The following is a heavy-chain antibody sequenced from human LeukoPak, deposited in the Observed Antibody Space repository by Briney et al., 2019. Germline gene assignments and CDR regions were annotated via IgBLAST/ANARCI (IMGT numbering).Heavy chain of an antibody. Sequence: SGGSLRLSCTASGFTFSDYYMNWVRQAPGKGLEWISYIRNSGSATYYADSVEGRVTISRDNAKNSLFLQMNSLRPEDTAMYYCTRGAAVSGYPVFQHWGQGALVTVSS. CDR3: TRGAAVSGYPVFQH. CDR1: GFTFSDYY. CDR2: IRNSGSAT. V-gene: IGHV3-11*01. J-gene: IGHJ4*02. D-gene: IGHD3-22*01.